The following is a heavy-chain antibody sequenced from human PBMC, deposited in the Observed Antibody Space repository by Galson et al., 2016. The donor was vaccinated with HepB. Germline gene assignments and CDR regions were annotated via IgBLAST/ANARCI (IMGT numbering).Heavy chain of an antibody. CDR1: GDSVSSNSAT. CDR3: ARVRSGYSGYANPYYYDRDV. D-gene: IGHD5-12*01. J-gene: IGHJ6*02. Sequence: CAISGDSVSSNSATWNWIRQSPSRGLEWLGRTYYRSKWYNDYALSVKSRITINPDPSKNQFSLQLNSVTPEDAAVYYCARVRSGYSGYANPYYYDRDVWGQGTTVTVSS. V-gene: IGHV6-1*01. CDR2: TYYRSKWYN.